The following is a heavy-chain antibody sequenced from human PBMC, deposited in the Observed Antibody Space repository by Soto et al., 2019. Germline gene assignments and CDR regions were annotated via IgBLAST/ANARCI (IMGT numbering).Heavy chain of an antibody. D-gene: IGHD6-6*01. J-gene: IGHJ6*02. CDR3: ARGAAARGGVDYYYYGMDV. Sequence: GASVKVSCKASGYTFTGYYMHWVRQAPGQGLEWMGWINPNSGGTNYAQKFQGWVTMTRDTSISTAYMELSRLRSDDTAVYYCARGAAARGGVDYYYYGMDVWGQGTTVTVSS. CDR2: INPNSGGT. V-gene: IGHV1-2*04. CDR1: GYTFTGYY.